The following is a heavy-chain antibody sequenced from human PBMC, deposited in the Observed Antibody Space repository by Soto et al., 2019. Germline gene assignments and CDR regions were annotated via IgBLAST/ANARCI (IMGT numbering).Heavy chain of an antibody. CDR3: ARVRYSYGYPSYYYYYGMDV. V-gene: IGHV1-3*01. CDR1: GYTFTSYA. D-gene: IGHD5-18*01. CDR2: INAGNGNT. Sequence: QVQLVQSGAEVKKPGASVKVSCKASGYTFTSYAMHWVRQAPGQRLEWMGWINAGNGNTKYSQKFQGRVTITRDTSASTAYMELSSLRSEETAVYYCARVRYSYGYPSYYYYYGMDVWGQGTTVTVSS. J-gene: IGHJ6*02.